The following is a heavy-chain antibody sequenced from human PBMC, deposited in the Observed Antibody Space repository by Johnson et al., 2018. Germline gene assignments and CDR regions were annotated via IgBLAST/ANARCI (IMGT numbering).Heavy chain of an antibody. D-gene: IGHD3-22*01. CDR3: ARYHYDSSGFEGFDV. Sequence: VQLVESGGGLARPGGSLRVSCAASGFSVSDNYMSWVRQASGKGPEWVSIMYTSGSPYYAESVKGLFTIPRDNSSNTLYLQMNSLRPEDTAVYFCARYHYDSSGFEGFDVWGQGTMVTVSS. CDR2: MYTSGSP. CDR1: GFSVSDNY. J-gene: IGHJ3*01. V-gene: IGHV3-66*02.